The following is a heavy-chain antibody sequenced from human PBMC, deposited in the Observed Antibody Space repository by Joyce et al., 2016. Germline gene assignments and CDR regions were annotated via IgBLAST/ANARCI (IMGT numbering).Heavy chain of an antibody. V-gene: IGHV3-30*18. CDR3: AKRYDYVDY. CDR1: GFTFSNYG. CDR2: IANGGNKK. J-gene: IGHJ4*02. D-gene: IGHD3-16*01. Sequence: QVQLVESGGGVVQPGRSLRLSCAASGFTFSNYGMHWGRQAPGKGLEWVAVIANGGNKKYYADSGKGRFTISRDNSKNTLYLQMNSLRAEDTAVYYCAKRYDYVDYWGQGTLVTVSS.